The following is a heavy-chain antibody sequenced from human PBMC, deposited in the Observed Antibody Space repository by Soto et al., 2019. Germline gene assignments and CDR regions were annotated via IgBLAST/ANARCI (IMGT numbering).Heavy chain of an antibody. CDR2: INHSGST. Sequence: SETLSLTCAVYGGSFSGYYWSWIRQPPGKGLEWIGEINHSGSTNYNPSLKSRVTISVDTSKNQFSLKLSSVTAADTAVYYCARGESTPAILTGRNWFDPWGQEPWSPSPQ. CDR3: ARGESTPAILTGRNWFDP. D-gene: IGHD3-9*01. CDR1: GGSFSGYY. V-gene: IGHV4-34*01. J-gene: IGHJ5*02.